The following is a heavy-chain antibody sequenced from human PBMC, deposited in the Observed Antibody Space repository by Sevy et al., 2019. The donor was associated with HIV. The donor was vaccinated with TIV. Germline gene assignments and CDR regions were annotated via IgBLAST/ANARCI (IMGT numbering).Heavy chain of an antibody. CDR2: ISYDGSNK. J-gene: IGHJ6*02. CDR1: GFTLSSYA. CDR3: ARVGHCSGGSCYWDYYYGMDV. Sequence: GGSLRLSCAASGFTLSSYAMHWVRQAPGKGLEWVAVISYDGSNKYYADSVKGRFTISRDNSKNTLYLQMNSLRAEDTAVYYCARVGHCSGGSCYWDYYYGMDVWGQGPTVTVSS. D-gene: IGHD2-15*01. V-gene: IGHV3-30*04.